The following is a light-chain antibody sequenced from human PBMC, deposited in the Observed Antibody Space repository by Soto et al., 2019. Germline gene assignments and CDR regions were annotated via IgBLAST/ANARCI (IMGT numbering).Light chain of an antibody. CDR1: SSDVGGYNY. CDR3: SSYTTSNTRQIV. Sequence: QPVLTQPASVSGSPGQSITISCTGTSSDVGGYNYVSWYQHHPGKAPELMIFDVSNRPSGVSNRFSGSKSGNTASLTISGLQPEDEADYYCSSYTTSNTRQIVFGTGTKLTVL. J-gene: IGLJ1*01. CDR2: DVS. V-gene: IGLV2-14*03.